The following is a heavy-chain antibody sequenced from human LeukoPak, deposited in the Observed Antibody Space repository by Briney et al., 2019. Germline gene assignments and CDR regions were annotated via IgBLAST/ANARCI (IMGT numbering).Heavy chain of an antibody. D-gene: IGHD3-3*01. CDR1: GFTFSTYS. CDR3: ARVVRFLEWLTESDDAFDI. V-gene: IGHV3-21*01. J-gene: IGHJ3*02. Sequence: KTGGSLRLSCAASGFTFSTYSMNWVRQAPGKGLEWVSSISSSSTYIYYADSVKGRFTISRDNAKNSLYLQMNSLRAEDTAVYYCARVVRFLEWLTESDDAFDIWGQGTMVTVSS. CDR2: ISSSSTYI.